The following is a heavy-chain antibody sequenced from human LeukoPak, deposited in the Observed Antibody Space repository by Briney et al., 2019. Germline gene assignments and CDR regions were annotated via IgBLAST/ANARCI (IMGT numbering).Heavy chain of an antibody. Sequence: SETLPSPALSLVAPSALITTGAGSASPQGRGWSGLGISFIVGAPNSPSLRSRVTISLDTSRNQFSLKLNSVTAADTAVYYCARHRRNVAIYLRGSGWFRMAFDIWGQGTMVTVSS. V-gene: IGHV4-39*07. J-gene: IGHJ3*02. CDR2: SFIVGAP. D-gene: IGHD6-19*01. CDR3: ARHRRNVAIYLRGSGWFRMAFDI. CDR1: VAPSALITT.